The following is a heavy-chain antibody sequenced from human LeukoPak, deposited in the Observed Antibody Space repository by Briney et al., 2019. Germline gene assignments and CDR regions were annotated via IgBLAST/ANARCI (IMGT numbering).Heavy chain of an antibody. CDR1: GGSISSSSYY. V-gene: IGHV4-39*01. CDR2: IYYSGST. D-gene: IGHD3-3*01. CDR3: AGVTIFGVVIMSLFDY. Sequence: SETLSLTCTVSGGSISSSSYYWGWIRQPPGEGLEWIGSIYYSGSTYYNPSLKSRVTISVDTSKNQFSLKLSSVTAADTAVYYCAGVTIFGVVIMSLFDYWGQGTLVTVSS. J-gene: IGHJ4*02.